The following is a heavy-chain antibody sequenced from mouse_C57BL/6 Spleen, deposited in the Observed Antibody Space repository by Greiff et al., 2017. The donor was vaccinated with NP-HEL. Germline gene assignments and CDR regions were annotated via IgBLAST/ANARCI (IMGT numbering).Heavy chain of an antibody. CDR2: IKPKNGGT. CDR1: GETVKEQK. Sequence: EGQRKQAGPELVKPGASVKIPCKASGETVKEQKREWGKQSKGKSLEGMGDIKPKNGGTIYNQKFKGKATLTVDKSSSTAYMELRSLTSEDTAVYYCARGPYDYLDYWGQGTTLTVSS. D-gene: IGHD2-4*01. CDR3: ARGPYDYLDY. V-gene: IGHV1-18*01. J-gene: IGHJ2*01.